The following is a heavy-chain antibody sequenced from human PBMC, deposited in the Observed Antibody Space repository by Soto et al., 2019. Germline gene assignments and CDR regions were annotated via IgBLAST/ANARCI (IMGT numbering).Heavy chain of an antibody. CDR3: ARESEDLTSNFDY. V-gene: IGHV3-21*06. Sequence: GGSLRLSCASSWFTFTRYSMNWVRQAPGKGLEWVSSISSTTNYIYYRDSMKGRFTISRDNAKNSLYLEMNSLRAEDTAVYYCARESEDLTSNFDYWGQGTLVTVSS. CDR1: WFTFTRYS. J-gene: IGHJ4*02. CDR2: ISSTTNYI.